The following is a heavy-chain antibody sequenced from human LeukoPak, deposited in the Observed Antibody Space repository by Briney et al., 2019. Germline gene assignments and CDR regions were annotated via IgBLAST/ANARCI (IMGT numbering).Heavy chain of an antibody. CDR2: INHRGST. Sequence: SETLSLTCAGYGGSFSGYYWSWIRQPPGKGLELIGEINHRGSTNYNPSLKSRLTILVDTSKNQFSLKLSSVTAADTAVYYCARGIRGSGYYYGPGYWYFDLWGRGTLVTVSS. CDR3: ARGIRGSGYYYGPGYWYFDL. V-gene: IGHV4-34*01. D-gene: IGHD3-22*01. CDR1: GGSFSGYY. J-gene: IGHJ2*01.